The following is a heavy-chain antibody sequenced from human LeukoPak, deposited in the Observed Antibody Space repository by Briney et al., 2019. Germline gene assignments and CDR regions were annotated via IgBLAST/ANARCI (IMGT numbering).Heavy chain of an antibody. D-gene: IGHD6-13*01. Sequence: GASVTVSCKASGYTFTSYGISWVRQAPGQGLEWMGWISAYNGNTNYAQKLQGRVTMTTDTSTSTAYMELRSLRSDDTAVYYCARVIAAAGTEWFDPWGQGTLVTVSS. CDR1: GYTFTSYG. J-gene: IGHJ5*02. CDR2: ISAYNGNT. V-gene: IGHV1-18*01. CDR3: ARVIAAAGTEWFDP.